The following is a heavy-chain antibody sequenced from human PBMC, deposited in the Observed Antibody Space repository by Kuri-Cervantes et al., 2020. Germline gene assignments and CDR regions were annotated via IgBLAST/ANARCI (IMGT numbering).Heavy chain of an antibody. Sequence: GSLRLSCTVSGGSVSSGSYYWSWIRQPPGKGLEWIGEINHSGSTNYNPSLKSRVTISIDTSKNQFSLKLSSVTAADTAVYYCARGPSYPWFDPWGQGTLVTVSS. J-gene: IGHJ5*02. CDR2: INHSGST. V-gene: IGHV4-61*01. CDR1: GGSVSSGSYY. CDR3: ARGPSYPWFDP.